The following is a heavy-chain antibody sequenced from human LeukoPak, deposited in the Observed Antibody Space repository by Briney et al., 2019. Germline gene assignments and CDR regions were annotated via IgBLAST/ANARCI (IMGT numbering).Heavy chain of an antibody. V-gene: IGHV1-46*01. J-gene: IGHJ4*02. Sequence: ASVKVSCKASGYTFTSYYMHWVRQAPGQGLEWMGIINPSGGSTSYAQKFQGRVTMTRDMSTSTVYMELSSLRSEDTAVYYCARSRSKGIVVVVAAVVFDYWGQGTLVTVSS. CDR2: INPSGGST. CDR1: GYTFTSYY. CDR3: ARSRSKGIVVVVAAVVFDY. D-gene: IGHD2-15*01.